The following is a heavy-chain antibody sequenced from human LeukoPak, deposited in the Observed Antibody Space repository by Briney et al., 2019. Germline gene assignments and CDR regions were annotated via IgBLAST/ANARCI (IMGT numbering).Heavy chain of an antibody. CDR2: ISSDGSST. D-gene: IGHD6-19*01. CDR1: GFTLGSHW. CDR3: ARISLSGWANDY. V-gene: IGHV3-74*01. J-gene: IGHJ4*02. Sequence: GGSLRLSCAASGFTLGSHWMHWARQAPGKGLVWVTRISSDGSSTRYADPVKGRFTISRDNAKNTLYLQMSSLRAEDTAVYYCARISLSGWANDYWGQGTLVTVSS.